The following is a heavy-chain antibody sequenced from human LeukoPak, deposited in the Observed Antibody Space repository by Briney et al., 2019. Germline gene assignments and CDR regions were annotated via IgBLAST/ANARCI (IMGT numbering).Heavy chain of an antibody. D-gene: IGHD2-2*01. J-gene: IGHJ1*01. CDR1: GYTFTSHD. Sequence: ASVKVSCKASGYTFTSHDINWVRQATGQGLEWMGWMNPNSGNTGYAQKFQGRVTMTRDTSINTAYMELHSLRSEDTAVYYCASPGGDIVVVPAAMAIAEYFQHWGQGTLVAVSS. V-gene: IGHV1-8*01. CDR2: MNPNSGNT. CDR3: ASPGGDIVVVPAAMAIAEYFQH.